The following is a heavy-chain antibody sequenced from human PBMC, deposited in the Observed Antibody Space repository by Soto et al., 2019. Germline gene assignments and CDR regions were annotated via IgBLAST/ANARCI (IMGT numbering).Heavy chain of an antibody. D-gene: IGHD3-9*01. CDR3: VRGGYYDSAGYAN. Sequence: PGGSLRLSCAASGFTFSSYAMSWVRQAPGKGLEWVSGISVSGSTTYYADSVKGRFTISRDNSKNTLYLQMSSLRAEDTAVYYCVRGGYYDSAGYANWGQGSLVTVSS. V-gene: IGHV3-23*01. CDR2: ISVSGSTT. J-gene: IGHJ4*02. CDR1: GFTFSSYA.